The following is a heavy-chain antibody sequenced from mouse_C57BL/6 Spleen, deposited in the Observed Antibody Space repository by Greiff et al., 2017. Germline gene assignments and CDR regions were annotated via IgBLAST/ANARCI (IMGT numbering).Heavy chain of an antibody. CDR2: IYPGDGDT. D-gene: IGHD2-3*01. CDR1: GYAFSSSW. J-gene: IGHJ1*03. V-gene: IGHV1-82*01. CDR3: ARGNYDGYYVGYFDG. Sequence: QVQLQQSGPELVKPGASVKISCKASGYAFSSSWMNWVKQRPGKGLEWIGRIYPGDGDTNYNGKFKGKATLTADKSSSTAYMQLSSLTSEDSAVYFCARGNYDGYYVGYFDGWGTGTTVTVSS.